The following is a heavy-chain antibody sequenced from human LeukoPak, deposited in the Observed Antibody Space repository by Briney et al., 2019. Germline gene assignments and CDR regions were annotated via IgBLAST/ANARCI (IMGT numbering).Heavy chain of an antibody. J-gene: IGHJ4*02. CDR3: ARGPYSGYCSSTSCYEYYFDY. CDR2: INHSGST. D-gene: IGHD2-2*01. CDR1: GGSFSGYY. V-gene: IGHV4-34*01. Sequence: SETLSLTCAVYGGSFSGYYWSWIRQPPGKGLEWIGEINHSGSTNYNPSLKSRVTISVDTSKNQFSLKLSSVTAADTAVYYCARGPYSGYCSSTSCYEYYFDYWGQGTLVTVSS.